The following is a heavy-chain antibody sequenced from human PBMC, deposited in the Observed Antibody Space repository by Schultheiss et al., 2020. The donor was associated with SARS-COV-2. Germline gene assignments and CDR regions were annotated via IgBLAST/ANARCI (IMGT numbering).Heavy chain of an antibody. CDR1: GYTLTGYY. V-gene: IGHV1-69*13. CDR3: AREGDFWSGYRKPYWYFDL. J-gene: IGHJ2*01. D-gene: IGHD3-3*01. CDR2: IIPIFGTA. Sequence: SVKVSCKASGYTLTGYYVHWVRQAPGQGLEWMGGIIPIFGTANYAQKFQGRVTITADESTSTAYMELSRLRSDDTAVYYCAREGDFWSGYRKPYWYFDLWGRGTLVTVSS.